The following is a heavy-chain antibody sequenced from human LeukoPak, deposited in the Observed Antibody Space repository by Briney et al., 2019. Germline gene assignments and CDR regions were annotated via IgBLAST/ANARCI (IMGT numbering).Heavy chain of an antibody. J-gene: IGHJ4*02. CDR1: GGSISSYY. D-gene: IGHD6-13*01. CDR3: ARESIAAAGIDY. V-gene: IGHV4-59*01. CDR2: IYYSGTT. Sequence: SETLSLTCTVSGGSISSYYWSWIRQPPGKGLEWIGYIYYSGTTNYNPPLKSRVTMSVDTSKNQFSLKLSSVTAADTAVYYCARESIAAAGIDYWGQGTLVTVSS.